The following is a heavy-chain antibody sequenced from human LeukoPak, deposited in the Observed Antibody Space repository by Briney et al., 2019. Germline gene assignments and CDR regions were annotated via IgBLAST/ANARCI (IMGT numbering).Heavy chain of an antibody. CDR1: GYTFTSYD. Sequence: ASVKVSCKASGYTFTSYDINWVRQATGQGLEWMGWMNPNSGNTGYAQKFQGRVTITRNTSISTAYMELSSLRSEDTAVYYCARVGTNYYDSSGYSNAFDIWGQGTMVTVSS. V-gene: IGHV1-8*03. D-gene: IGHD3-22*01. CDR3: ARVGTNYYDSSGYSNAFDI. J-gene: IGHJ3*02. CDR2: MNPNSGNT.